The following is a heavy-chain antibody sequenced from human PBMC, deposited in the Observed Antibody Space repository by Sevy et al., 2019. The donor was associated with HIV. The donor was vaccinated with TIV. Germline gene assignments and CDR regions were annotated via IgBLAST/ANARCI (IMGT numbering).Heavy chain of an antibody. CDR3: AKSGTDTTYYYMDV. V-gene: IGHV3-23*01. CDR1: GFRFSSFA. Sequence: GGSLRLSCAASGFRFSSFAMSWVRQAPGKGLECVSAISVSGGSTYYGNSVKGRFTISRDNSKNTVYLQMNSLRAEDTALYYCAKSGTDTTYYYMDVWGKGTTVTVSS. J-gene: IGHJ6*03. D-gene: IGHD1-1*01. CDR2: ISVSGGST.